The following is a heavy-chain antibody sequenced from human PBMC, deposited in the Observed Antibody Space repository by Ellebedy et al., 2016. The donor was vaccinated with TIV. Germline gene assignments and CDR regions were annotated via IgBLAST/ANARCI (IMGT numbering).Heavy chain of an antibody. D-gene: IGHD3-3*01. J-gene: IGHJ6*02. CDR2: IYYSGST. V-gene: IGHV4-59*12. CDR3: TRDFLIGATVYEFYGMDV. CDR1: GGSISSYY. Sequence: SETLSLTCTVSGGSISSYYWSWIRQPPGKGLEWIGYIYYSGSTNYNPSLKSRVTISVDTSKNQFSLKLSSVTAADTAVYYCTRDFLIGATVYEFYGMDVWGQGTTVTVSS.